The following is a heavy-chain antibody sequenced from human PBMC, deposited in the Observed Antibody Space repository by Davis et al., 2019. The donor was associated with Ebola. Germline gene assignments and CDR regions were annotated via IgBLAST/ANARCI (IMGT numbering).Heavy chain of an antibody. CDR1: GGSISSGGYY. J-gene: IGHJ4*02. V-gene: IGHV4-31*03. D-gene: IGHD6-6*01. Sequence: PSETLSLTCTVSGGSISSGGYYWSWIRQHPGKGLEWIGYIYYSGSTYYNPSLKSRVTISVDTSKNQFSLKLSSVTAADTAVYYCARGGAARREGVDYWGQGTLVTVSS. CDR2: IYYSGST. CDR3: ARGGAARREGVDY.